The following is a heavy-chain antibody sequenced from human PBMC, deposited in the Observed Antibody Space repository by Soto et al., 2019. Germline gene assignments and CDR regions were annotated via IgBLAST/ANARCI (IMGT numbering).Heavy chain of an antibody. Sequence: SETLSLTCTVSGGSISSSSYYWGWIRQPPGKGLEWIGSIYYSGSTYYNPSLKSRVTISVDTSKNQFSLKLSSVTAADTAVYYCARHRGAAAGTPYFDYWGQGTLVTVSS. CDR2: IYYSGST. CDR3: ARHRGAAAGTPYFDY. D-gene: IGHD6-13*01. V-gene: IGHV4-39*01. J-gene: IGHJ4*02. CDR1: GGSISSSSYY.